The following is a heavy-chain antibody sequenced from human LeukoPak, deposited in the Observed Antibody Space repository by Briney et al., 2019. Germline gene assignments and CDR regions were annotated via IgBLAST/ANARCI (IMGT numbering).Heavy chain of an antibody. Sequence: SQTLSLTCAISGDRVSSNSAAWNWNRQSPSRGLEWLGRTYYRSKWYNDYAVSVKSRITINPDTSKNQFSLQLNSVTPEDTAVYYCARAGRMVDSSSSFWFDPWGQGTLVTVSS. D-gene: IGHD6-6*01. J-gene: IGHJ5*02. V-gene: IGHV6-1*01. CDR3: ARAGRMVDSSSSFWFDP. CDR2: TYYRSKWYN. CDR1: GDRVSSNSAA.